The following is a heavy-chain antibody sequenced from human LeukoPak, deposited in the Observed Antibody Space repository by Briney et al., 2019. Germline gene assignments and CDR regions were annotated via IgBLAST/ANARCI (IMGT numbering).Heavy chain of an antibody. CDR1: GGSISSSSYY. V-gene: IGHV4-39*07. CDR2: IYYSGST. J-gene: IGHJ6*03. D-gene: IGHD5-24*01. CDR3: AREVEMATIGDYYYYYMDV. Sequence: PSETLPLTCTVSGGSISSSSYYWGWIRQPPGKGLEWIGSIYYSGSTYYNPSLKSRVTISVDTSKNQFSLKLSSVTAADTAVYYCAREVEMATIGDYYYYYMDVWGKGTTVTISS.